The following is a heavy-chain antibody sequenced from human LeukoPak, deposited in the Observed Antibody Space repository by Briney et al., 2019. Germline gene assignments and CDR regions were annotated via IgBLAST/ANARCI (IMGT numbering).Heavy chain of an antibody. J-gene: IGHJ3*02. CDR2: INPSGGST. CDR1: GYTFTSYY. Sequence: ASVKVSCKASGYTFTSYYMHWVRQAPGQGLEWMGIINPSGGSTSYAQKFQGRVTMTRGMSTSTVYMELSSLRSEDTAVYYCARGLGVTDAFDIWGQGTMVTVSS. CDR3: ARGLGVTDAFDI. D-gene: IGHD2-21*02. V-gene: IGHV1-46*01.